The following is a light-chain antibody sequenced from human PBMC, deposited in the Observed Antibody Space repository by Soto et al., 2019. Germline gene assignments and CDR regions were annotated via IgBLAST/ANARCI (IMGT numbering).Light chain of an antibody. CDR1: QSVLYSSNNKNY. J-gene: IGKJ4*01. V-gene: IGKV4-1*01. Sequence: DIVMTQSPDSLAVSLGERATINCKSSQSVLYSSNNKNYLAWYQQKPGQPPKLLIYWASTRESGVPDRFSGSGSVTDFTLTISSLQAEDVAVDYCQQYYSTPLSFGGGTKVEIK. CDR3: QQYYSTPLS. CDR2: WAS.